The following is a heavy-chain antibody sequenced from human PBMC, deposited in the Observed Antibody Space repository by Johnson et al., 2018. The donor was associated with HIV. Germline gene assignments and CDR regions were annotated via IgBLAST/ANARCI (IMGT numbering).Heavy chain of an antibody. D-gene: IGHD3-10*01. CDR2: ISGGGGST. V-gene: IGHV3-23*04. Sequence: VQLVESGGTLIQPGRSLRLSCAASGFTFNTYAMTWVRQGPGKGLERVAAISGGGGSTYYADSVKGRFTISRDNSRNTLYLQMNSLRAEDTAVYYCASSSLAWGVDAFDIWGQGTMVTVSS. J-gene: IGHJ3*02. CDR3: ASSSLAWGVDAFDI. CDR1: GFTFNTYA.